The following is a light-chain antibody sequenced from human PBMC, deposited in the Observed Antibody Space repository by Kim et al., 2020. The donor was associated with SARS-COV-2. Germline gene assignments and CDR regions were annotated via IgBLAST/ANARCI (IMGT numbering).Light chain of an antibody. Sequence: GQRVTISCSGSSSNIGSNTVNWYRQLPGTAPKLLIYYNNQRPSGVPDRFSGSKSGTSASLAISGLHSEDEADYYCAAWDDSLSGYVFGTGTKVTVL. CDR3: AAWDDSLSGYV. V-gene: IGLV1-44*01. CDR1: SSNIGSNT. CDR2: YNN. J-gene: IGLJ1*01.